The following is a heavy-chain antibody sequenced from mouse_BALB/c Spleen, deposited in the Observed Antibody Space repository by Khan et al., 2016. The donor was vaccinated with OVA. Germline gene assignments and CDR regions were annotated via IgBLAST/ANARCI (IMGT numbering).Heavy chain of an antibody. Sequence: QVQLKQSGAELARPGASVKMSCKASGYIFTSYMIHWVKQRPGQGLEWIGDINPSSDYNNYNQKFKDKATLTADKSSSTAYMKLSSLTSEDSAVYYCARGGYGSFGYWGQGTLVTVSA. CDR3: ARGGYGSFGY. CDR1: GYIFTSYM. V-gene: IGHV1-4*01. D-gene: IGHD1-1*01. CDR2: INPSSDYN. J-gene: IGHJ3*01.